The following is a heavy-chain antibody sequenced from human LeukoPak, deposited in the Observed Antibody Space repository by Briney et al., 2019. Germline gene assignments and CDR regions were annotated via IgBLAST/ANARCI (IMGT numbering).Heavy chain of an antibody. CDR3: ARASMGGRDYHLDS. CDR2: IKTDGSHT. D-gene: IGHD4/OR15-4a*01. V-gene: IGHV3-7*01. Sequence: GGSLRLSCAASGFTFSTYWMTWVRQAPGKGLEWVANIKTDGSHTYYLDSVKGRFTISRDNAKNFLFLQLGSLRAGDTGVYYCARASMGGRDYHLDSWGQGTLVTVSS. J-gene: IGHJ4*02. CDR1: GFTFSTYW.